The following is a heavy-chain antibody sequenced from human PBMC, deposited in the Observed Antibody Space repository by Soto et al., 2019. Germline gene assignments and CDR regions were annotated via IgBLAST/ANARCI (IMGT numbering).Heavy chain of an antibody. D-gene: IGHD3-10*01. Sequence: QVHLVESGGGVVQPGRSLRLSCAASGFIFSTYGMHWVRQAPGKGLEWVAFIWYAGINEYYADSVKGRFTISRDNSQNTLHLQMSSLRAEDTAMYYCARDWRRSLPSALDSWGQGTLVTVSS. J-gene: IGHJ4*02. V-gene: IGHV3-33*01. CDR2: IWYAGINE. CDR3: ARDWRRSLPSALDS. CDR1: GFIFSTYG.